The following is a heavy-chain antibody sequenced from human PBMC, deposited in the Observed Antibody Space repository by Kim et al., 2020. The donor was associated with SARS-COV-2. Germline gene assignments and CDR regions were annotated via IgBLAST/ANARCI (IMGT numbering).Heavy chain of an antibody. J-gene: IGHJ6*02. CDR3: AAGEVVATINYYYYGMDV. V-gene: IGHV4-59*01. CDR2: IYYSGST. CDR1: GGSISSYY. D-gene: IGHD5-12*01. Sequence: SETLSLTCTVSGGSISSYYWSWIRQPPGKGLEWIGYIYYSGSTNYNPSLKSRVTISVDTSKNQFSLKLSSVTAADTAMYYCAAGEVVATINYYYYGMDVWGQGTTVTVSS.